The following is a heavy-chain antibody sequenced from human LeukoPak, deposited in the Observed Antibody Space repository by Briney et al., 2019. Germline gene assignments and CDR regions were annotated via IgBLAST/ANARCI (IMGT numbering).Heavy chain of an antibody. Sequence: GGSLRLSCAASGFTFSSYAMNWVRQAPGKGLEWVSGISGSGANTYYADSVKGRFTISRDNAENSVYLQMNSLRPEDTAIYYCVRDPSSVASGYYFDQWGQGTLVAVSS. D-gene: IGHD6-19*01. CDR1: GFTFSSYA. V-gene: IGHV3-23*01. CDR3: VRDPSSVASGYYFDQ. J-gene: IGHJ4*02. CDR2: ISGSGANT.